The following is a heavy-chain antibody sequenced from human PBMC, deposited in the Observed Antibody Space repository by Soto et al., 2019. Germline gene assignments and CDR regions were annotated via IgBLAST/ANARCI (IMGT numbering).Heavy chain of an antibody. D-gene: IGHD2-15*01. V-gene: IGHV4-39*01. CDR2: IYYSGST. CDR1: GGSISSSSYY. Sequence: PSETLSLTCTVSGGSISSSSYYSGWIRQPPGKGLEWIGSIYYSGSTYYNPSLKSRVTISVDTSKNQFSLKLSSVTAADTAVYYCATQEGGYCSGGSCYGGYYYMDVWGKGTTVTVSS. CDR3: ATQEGGYCSGGSCYGGYYYMDV. J-gene: IGHJ6*03.